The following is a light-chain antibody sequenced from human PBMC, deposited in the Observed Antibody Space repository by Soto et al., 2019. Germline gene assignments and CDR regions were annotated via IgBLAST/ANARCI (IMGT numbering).Light chain of an antibody. J-gene: IGKJ4*01. CDR3: QQYGNSPLT. CDR1: RSVAGY. CDR2: DGS. Sequence: EIVLTQSPATLSLSPGERATLSCRASRSVAGYLAWYQQRPGQAPRLLMYDGSNRATGIPARFSGSGSGTDFNLTISRLEPEDFAVYYCQQYGNSPLTFGGGTKVEIK. V-gene: IGKV3-11*01.